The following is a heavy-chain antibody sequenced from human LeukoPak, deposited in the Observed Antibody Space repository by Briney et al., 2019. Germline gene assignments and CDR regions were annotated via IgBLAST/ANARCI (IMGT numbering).Heavy chain of an antibody. CDR1: GFTFSSYW. J-gene: IGHJ4*02. D-gene: IGHD3-9*01. Sequence: GGSLRLSCAASGFTFSSYWMSWVRQAPGKGLEWVANIKQDGSEKYYVDSVKGRFTISRDNAKNSLYLQMNSLRAEDTAVYYCARVGPSVRYFDWLSSARRNDYWGQGTLVTVSS. V-gene: IGHV3-7*04. CDR3: ARVGPSVRYFDWLSSARRNDY. CDR2: IKQDGSEK.